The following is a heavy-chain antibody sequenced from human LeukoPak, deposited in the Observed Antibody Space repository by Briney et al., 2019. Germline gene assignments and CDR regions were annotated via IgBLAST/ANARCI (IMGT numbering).Heavy chain of an antibody. CDR1: GFTFSSYA. CDR3: VKGETVAVD. D-gene: IGHD6-19*01. J-gene: IGHJ3*01. Sequence: GGSLRLSCTASGFTFSSYAMSWVRQAPGKGLEWVSAISDSGGYTYYADYVKGRFTISRDNSKRTVFLQMNSLRAEDTAIYYCVKGETVAVDWGQGTMVTVSS. CDR2: ISDSGGYT. V-gene: IGHV3-23*01.